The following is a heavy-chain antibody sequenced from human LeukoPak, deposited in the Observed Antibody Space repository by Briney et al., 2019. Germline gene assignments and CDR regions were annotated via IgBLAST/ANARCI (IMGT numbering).Heavy chain of an antibody. CDR3: ARDRTVITVAGTIDY. V-gene: IGHV3-30-3*01. CDR2: ISYDGSNE. D-gene: IGHD6-19*01. J-gene: IGHJ4*02. Sequence: SGGSLRLSCAASDFTFSNYAMHWVRQAPGKGLEWVAIISYDGSNEYYADSVKGRFTISRDDSKNTVYLQMNSLRAEDTAVYYCARDRTVITVAGTIDYWGQGTLVTVSS. CDR1: DFTFSNYA.